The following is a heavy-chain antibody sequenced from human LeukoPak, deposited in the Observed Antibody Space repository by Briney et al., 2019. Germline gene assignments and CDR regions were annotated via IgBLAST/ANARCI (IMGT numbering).Heavy chain of an antibody. CDR1: VFPFSTYN. J-gene: IGHJ3*02. CDR2: ISSRSTYT. V-gene: IGHV3-21*01. D-gene: IGHD2-8*01. CDR3: ASAGGDVSNAFGAFDI. Sequence: PGGSLRLSCAPSVFPFSTYNINWVRQAPGKGLEWVSLISSRSTYTYYADSVKGRFAISRDDAKNSLYLQMNNLRAEDTAVYYCASAGGDVSNAFGAFDIWGQGTMVTVSS.